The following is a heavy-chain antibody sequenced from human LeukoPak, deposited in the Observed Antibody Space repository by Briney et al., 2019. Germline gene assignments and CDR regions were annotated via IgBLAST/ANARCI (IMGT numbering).Heavy chain of an antibody. Sequence: QTGGSLRLSCAASGFTFSSYGMSWVRQAPGKGLEWVSAISGSGGSTYYADSVKGRFTISRDNSKNTLYLQMNSLRPEDTAVYYCARGRRTLIVGATRNAFDVWGQGTIVTVSS. CDR1: GFTFSSYG. D-gene: IGHD1-26*01. CDR2: ISGSGGST. CDR3: ARGRRTLIVGATRNAFDV. V-gene: IGHV3-23*01. J-gene: IGHJ3*01.